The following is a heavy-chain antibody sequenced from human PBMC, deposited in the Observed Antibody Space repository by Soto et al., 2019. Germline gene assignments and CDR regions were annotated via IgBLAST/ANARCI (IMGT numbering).Heavy chain of an antibody. CDR2: IYYSGST. D-gene: IGHD1-26*01. V-gene: IGHV4-59*01. CDR3: ARTEVGATDYYYYYGMDV. CDR1: GGSISSYY. Sequence: KTSETLSLTCTVSGGSISSYYWSWIRQPPGKGLEWIGYIYYSGSTNYNPSLKSRVTISVDTSKNQFSLKLSSVTAADTAVYYCARTEVGATDYYYYYGMDVWGQGTKVTVSS. J-gene: IGHJ6*02.